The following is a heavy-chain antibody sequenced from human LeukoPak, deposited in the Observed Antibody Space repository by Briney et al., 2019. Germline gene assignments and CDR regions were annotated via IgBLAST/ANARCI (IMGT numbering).Heavy chain of an antibody. CDR2: ITSTSSYI. CDR3: ARVGGATDY. J-gene: IGHJ4*02. V-gene: IGHV3-21*01. CDR1: GFTFSNYW. Sequence: GGSLRLSCAASGFTFSNYWMHWVRQAPGKGLEWVSSITSTSSYINYVDSVKGRFTISRDNARNSLYLQMNSLRAEDTALYYCARVGGATDYWGQGTLVTVSS. D-gene: IGHD4-23*01.